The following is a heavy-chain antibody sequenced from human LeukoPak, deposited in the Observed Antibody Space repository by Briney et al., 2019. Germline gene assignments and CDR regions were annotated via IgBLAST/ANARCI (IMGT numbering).Heavy chain of an antibody. CDR2: INPNSGGT. V-gene: IGHV1-2*04. D-gene: IGHD1-26*01. CDR1: GYIFTGNY. J-gene: IGHJ3*02. Sequence: ASVKVSCKASGYIFTGNYMHWVRQAPGQGLEWMGWINPNSGGTNYAQKFQGWVTMTRDTSISTAYMELRRLRSDDTAVYYCAREESGDAFDIWGQGTMVTVSS. CDR3: AREESGDAFDI.